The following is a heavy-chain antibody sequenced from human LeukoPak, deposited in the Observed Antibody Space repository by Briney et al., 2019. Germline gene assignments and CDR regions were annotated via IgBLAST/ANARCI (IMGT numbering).Heavy chain of an antibody. D-gene: IGHD3-22*01. CDR1: GYTLTELS. Sequence: ASVKVSCKVSGYTLTELSMHWVRQAPGKGLEWMGGFDPEDGETIYAQKFQGRVTMTEDTSTDTAYMELSSLRSEDTAVYYCATASKYYYDSSGYYPFDYWGRGTLVTVSS. J-gene: IGHJ4*02. CDR3: ATASKYYYDSSGYYPFDY. V-gene: IGHV1-24*01. CDR2: FDPEDGET.